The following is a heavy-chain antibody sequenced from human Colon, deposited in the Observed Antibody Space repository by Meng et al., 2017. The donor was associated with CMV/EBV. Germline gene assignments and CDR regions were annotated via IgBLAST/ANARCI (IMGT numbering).Heavy chain of an antibody. CDR1: GFTVSSNY. Sequence: GESLKISCAASGFTVSSNYMSWVRQAPGKGLEWVSVIYGGGTTKYADSVKGRFTISRDNSKNTLFLQMNSLRAEDTAVYYCAGETGLPNGMDVWGQGTTVTVSS. J-gene: IGHJ6*02. D-gene: IGHD4-11*01. CDR3: AGETGLPNGMDV. CDR2: IYGGGTT. V-gene: IGHV3-53*01.